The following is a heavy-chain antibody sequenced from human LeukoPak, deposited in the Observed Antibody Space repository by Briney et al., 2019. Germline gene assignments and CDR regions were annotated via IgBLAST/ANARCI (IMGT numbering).Heavy chain of an antibody. CDR1: GGSISSYY. J-gene: IGHJ4*02. CDR2: IYYSGST. Sequence: SETLSLTCTVSGGSISSYYWSWIRQPPGKGLEWIGYIYYSGSTNYNPSLKSRVTISVDTSKNQFSLKLSSVTAADTAVYYCARDSLGVGGYSSSTFDYWGQGTLVTVSS. CDR3: ARDSLGVGGYSSSTFDY. D-gene: IGHD6-13*01. V-gene: IGHV4-59*01.